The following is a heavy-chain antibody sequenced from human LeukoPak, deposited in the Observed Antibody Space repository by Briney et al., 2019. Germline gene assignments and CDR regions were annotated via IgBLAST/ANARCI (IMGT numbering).Heavy chain of an antibody. CDR1: GLTFSNYW. Sequence: GGSLRLSCAVSGLTFSNYWMHWVRQAPGKGLEWVSYISSSSSTIYYADSVKGRFTISRDNAKNSLYLQMNSLRAEDTAVYYCAREAPNDYGDYWGQGTLVTVSS. V-gene: IGHV3-48*01. CDR3: AREAPNDYGDY. CDR2: ISSSSSTI. J-gene: IGHJ4*02.